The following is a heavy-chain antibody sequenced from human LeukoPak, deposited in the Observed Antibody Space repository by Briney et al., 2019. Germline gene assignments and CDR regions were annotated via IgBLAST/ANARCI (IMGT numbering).Heavy chain of an antibody. V-gene: IGHV1-18*01. J-gene: IGHJ2*01. CDR2: LSGYNGNT. D-gene: IGHD2-21*02. CDR1: GYTFISYG. Sequence: ASVKVSCRASGYTFISYGISWVRQAPVQGLEWMGWLSGYNGNTNHAQNLQGRVTMTTDTSTSTAYMELRSLRSDDTAVYYCARGLGVVTAQSEQPKPRYFDLWGRGTQVTVSS. CDR3: ARGLGVVTAQSEQPKPRYFDL.